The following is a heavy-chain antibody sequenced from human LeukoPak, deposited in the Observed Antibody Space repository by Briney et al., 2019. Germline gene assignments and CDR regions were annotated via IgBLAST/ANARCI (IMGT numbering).Heavy chain of an antibody. CDR3: AGDRNSDWYSPLDY. CDR1: GFTFTKCA. Sequence: PGGSLRLSCVASGFTFTKCAMSWIRQAPGKGLEWVAIITATGDTAYYADSVKGRFTISRDYSRNTVYMQMDSLRAEDTAIYYCAGDRNSDWYSPLDYWGQGSQVTVSP. J-gene: IGHJ4*02. CDR2: ITATGDTA. V-gene: IGHV3-23*01. D-gene: IGHD6-19*01.